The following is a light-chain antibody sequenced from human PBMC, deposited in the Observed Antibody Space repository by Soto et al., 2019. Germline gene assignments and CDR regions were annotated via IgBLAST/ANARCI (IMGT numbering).Light chain of an antibody. CDR2: GTS. CDR3: QQSNNWPLT. CDR1: QSVSSY. V-gene: IGKV3D-15*01. J-gene: IGKJ4*01. Sequence: EIVLTQSPATLSLSPGERATLSCRASQSVSSYLAWYQQKPGQAPRLLIYGTSTRATGIPARFSGSGSGTEFTLTISSLQSEDFAVYYCQQSNNWPLTFGGGTKVDIK.